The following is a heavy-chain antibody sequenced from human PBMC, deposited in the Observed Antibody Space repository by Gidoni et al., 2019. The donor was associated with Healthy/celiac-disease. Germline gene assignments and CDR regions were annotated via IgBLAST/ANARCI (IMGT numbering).Heavy chain of an antibody. CDR2: ISWNSGSI. CDR3: AKDLYDYIWGSYRQEGGSGMDV. D-gene: IGHD3-16*02. Sequence: EVQLVESGGGLVQPGRSLRLSCAASGFTFDDYAMHWVRQAPGKGLEWVSGISWNSGSIGYADSVKGRFTISRDNAKNSLYLQMNSLRAEDTALYYCAKDLYDYIWGSYRQEGGSGMDVWGQGTTVTVSS. J-gene: IGHJ6*02. V-gene: IGHV3-9*01. CDR1: GFTFDDYA.